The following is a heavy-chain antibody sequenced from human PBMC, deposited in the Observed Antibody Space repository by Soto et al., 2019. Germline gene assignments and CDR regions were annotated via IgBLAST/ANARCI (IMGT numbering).Heavy chain of an antibody. CDR1: GGSISSSSYY. CDR3: ARREDIVVVVAATLGWFDP. CDR2: IYYSGST. D-gene: IGHD2-15*01. Sequence: QLQLQESGPGLVKPSETLSLTCTVSGGSISSSSYYWGWIRQPPGKGLEWIGSIYYSGSTYYNPSLKSRVTISVDTSKNQFSLRLSSVTAADTAVYYCARREDIVVVVAATLGWFDPWGQGTLVTVCS. J-gene: IGHJ5*02. V-gene: IGHV4-39*01.